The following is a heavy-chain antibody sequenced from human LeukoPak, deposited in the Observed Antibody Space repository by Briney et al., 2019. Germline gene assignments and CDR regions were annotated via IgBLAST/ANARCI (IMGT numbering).Heavy chain of an antibody. D-gene: IGHD6-19*01. CDR3: ARCCSGCPDY. V-gene: IGHV4-39*07. J-gene: IGHJ4*02. CDR1: GGSISSSSYY. Sequence: PSETLSLTCTVSGGSISSSSYYWGWIRQPPGKGLAWIGNIFYSGSTYYNPSLKSRVTISVDTSRSQFSLKLSSVTAADTAVYYCARCCSGCPDYWGQGTLVTVSS. CDR2: IFYSGST.